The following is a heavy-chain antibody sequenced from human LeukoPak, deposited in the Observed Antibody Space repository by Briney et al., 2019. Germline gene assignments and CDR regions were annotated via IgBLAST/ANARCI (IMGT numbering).Heavy chain of an antibody. CDR1: GFSFSSYG. J-gene: IGHJ4*02. Sequence: GGSLRLSCAASGFSFSSYGMHWVRQAPGKGLEWVSAISGSGGTAYYADSVKGRFTISRDNSKNTLYLQMNSLRAEDTAVYYCAKKGYYDGSGYYMYYFDHWGQGTLVTVSS. CDR2: ISGSGGTA. V-gene: IGHV3-23*01. CDR3: AKKGYYDGSGYYMYYFDH. D-gene: IGHD3-22*01.